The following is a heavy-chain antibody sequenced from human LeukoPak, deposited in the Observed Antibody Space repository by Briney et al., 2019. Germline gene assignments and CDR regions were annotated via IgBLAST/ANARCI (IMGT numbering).Heavy chain of an antibody. J-gene: IGHJ5*02. D-gene: IGHD5-18*01. V-gene: IGHV4-39*01. Sequence: PSETLSLTCTVSGGSISSSSYYWGWIRQPPGKGLEWIGSIYYSGSTYYNPSLKSRVTISVDTSKNQFSLKLSSVTAADTAVYYCARSKQLWLSSNNWFDPWGQGTLVTVSS. CDR1: GGSISSSSYY. CDR2: IYYSGST. CDR3: ARSKQLWLSSNNWFDP.